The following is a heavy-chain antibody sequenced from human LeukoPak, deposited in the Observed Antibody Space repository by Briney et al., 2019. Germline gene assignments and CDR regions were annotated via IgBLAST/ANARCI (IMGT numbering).Heavy chain of an antibody. J-gene: IGHJ4*02. CDR3: AKDPLHYYDRGFDY. D-gene: IGHD3-22*01. Sequence: ISGSGGSTYYADSVKGRFTISRDNSKNTLYLQMNSLRAEDTAVYYCAKDPLHYYDRGFDYWGQGTLVTVSS. V-gene: IGHV3-23*01. CDR2: ISGSGGST.